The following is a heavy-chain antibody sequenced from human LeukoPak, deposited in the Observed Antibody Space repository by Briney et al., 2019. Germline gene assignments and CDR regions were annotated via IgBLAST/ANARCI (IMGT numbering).Heavy chain of an antibody. Sequence: GGSLRLSCAASGFTFSNCGMSWVRQAPGKGLEWFSGISDSGGGTYYADSVKGRFTISRDNSKNTLWLQMNSLRADDTAVYYCAKQDPYTSGWYPWGQGTLVTVSS. D-gene: IGHD6-19*01. V-gene: IGHV3-23*01. CDR3: AKQDPYTSGWYP. CDR2: ISDSGGGT. J-gene: IGHJ5*02. CDR1: GFTFSNCG.